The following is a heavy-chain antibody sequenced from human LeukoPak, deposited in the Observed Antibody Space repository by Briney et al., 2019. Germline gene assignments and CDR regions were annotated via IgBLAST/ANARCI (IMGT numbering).Heavy chain of an antibody. V-gene: IGHV3-7*01. Sequence: GGSLRLSCAASGFTFSSYWVSWVRQAPGKGPEWVANIHQDGSDKYYVYSVKGRFTISRDNAKNSLYLQMNSLRAEDTAVYYCARDDSGSYFYWGQGTLVTVSS. CDR2: IHQDGSDK. D-gene: IGHD1-26*01. CDR1: GFTFSSYW. CDR3: ARDDSGSYFY. J-gene: IGHJ4*02.